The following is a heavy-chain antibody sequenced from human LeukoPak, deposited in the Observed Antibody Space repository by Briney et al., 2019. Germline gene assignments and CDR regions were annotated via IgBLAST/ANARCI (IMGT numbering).Heavy chain of an antibody. CDR3: ARELMFSSSWQWNYYFDY. Sequence: QPGRSLRLSCAAPGFTFSSYAMHWVRQAPGKGLEWVAVISYDGSNKYYADSVKGRFTISRDNSKNTLYLQMNSLRAEDTAVYYCARELMFSSSWQWNYYFDYWGQGTLVTVSS. CDR2: ISYDGSNK. V-gene: IGHV3-30*04. J-gene: IGHJ4*02. D-gene: IGHD6-13*01. CDR1: GFTFSSYA.